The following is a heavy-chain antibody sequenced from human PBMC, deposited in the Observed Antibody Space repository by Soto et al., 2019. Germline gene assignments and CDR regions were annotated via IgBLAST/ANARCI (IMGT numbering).Heavy chain of an antibody. CDR1: GYTFTSYA. V-gene: IGHV1-3*01. CDR2: INAGNGNT. D-gene: IGHD3-16*01. Sequence: QVQLVQSGAEVKKPGASVKVSCKASGYTFTSYAMHWVRQAPGQRLEWMGWINAGNGNTKYSQKFQGRDTITRDTSASTAYMELSSLRSEDTAVYYCASHLGMGGGAFDIWGQGTMVTVSS. J-gene: IGHJ3*02. CDR3: ASHLGMGGGAFDI.